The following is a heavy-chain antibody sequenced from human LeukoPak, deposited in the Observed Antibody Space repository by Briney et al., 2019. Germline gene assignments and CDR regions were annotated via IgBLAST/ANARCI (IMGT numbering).Heavy chain of an antibody. CDR3: ARGGGRYTIISLDY. J-gene: IGHJ4*02. V-gene: IGHV1-18*01. CDR2: ISTYNGNT. D-gene: IGHD3-16*01. CDR1: GYTFTSYG. Sequence: ASVKVSCKASGYTFTSYGITWVRQAPGQGLEWMGWISTYNGNTNYAQKLQGRVTMTTDASTSTAYMELRSLRSDDTAVYYCARGGGRYTIISLDYWGQGTLVTVSS.